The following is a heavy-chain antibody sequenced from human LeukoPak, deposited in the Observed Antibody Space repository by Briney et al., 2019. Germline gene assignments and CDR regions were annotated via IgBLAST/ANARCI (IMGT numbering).Heavy chain of an antibody. CDR1: GFTFSSYG. V-gene: IGHV3-33*01. CDR3: ARDGRYCSSTSCYWGGYYYYYYMDV. CDR2: IWYDGSNK. D-gene: IGHD2-2*01. Sequence: GGSLRLSCAASGFTFSSYGMHWVRQAPGKGLEWVAVIWYDGSNKYYADSVKGRFTISGDNSKNTLYLQMNSLRAEDTAVYYCARDGRYCSSTSCYWGGYYYYYYMDVWGKGTTVTVSS. J-gene: IGHJ6*03.